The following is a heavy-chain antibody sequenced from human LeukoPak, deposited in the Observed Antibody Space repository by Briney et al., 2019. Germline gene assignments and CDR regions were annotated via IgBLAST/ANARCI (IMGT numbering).Heavy chain of an antibody. CDR3: AKNRPFGRWLQQIDY. Sequence: GRSLRLSCAASGFTFSSYGMHWVRQAPGKGLEWVAVISYVGSNKYYSDSVKGRFTISRDNSKNTLYLQMNSLRAEDTAVYYCAKNRPFGRWLQQIDYWGQGTPVTVSS. CDR2: ISYVGSNK. J-gene: IGHJ4*02. D-gene: IGHD5-24*01. CDR1: GFTFSSYG. V-gene: IGHV3-30*18.